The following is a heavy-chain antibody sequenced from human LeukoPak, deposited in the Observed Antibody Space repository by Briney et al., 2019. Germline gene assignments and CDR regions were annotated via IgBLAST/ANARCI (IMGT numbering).Heavy chain of an antibody. CDR1: GFTFSSYS. CDR3: AKKTWFGDSTGYYFDY. V-gene: IGHV3-23*01. D-gene: IGHD3-10*01. Sequence: PGGSLRLSCAASGFTFSSYSMNWVRQAPGKGLEWVSVISGSGGSTYYADSVKGRFTISRDNFRNTLFLQMNSLRVEDTAVYYCAKKTWFGDSTGYYFDYWGQGTLVIVSS. CDR2: ISGSGGST. J-gene: IGHJ4*02.